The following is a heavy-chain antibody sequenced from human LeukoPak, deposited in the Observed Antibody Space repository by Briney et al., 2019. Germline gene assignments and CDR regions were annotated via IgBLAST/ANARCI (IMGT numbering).Heavy chain of an antibody. D-gene: IGHD3-3*01. CDR3: ARAPVGIFGVVSYGMDV. CDR2: IIPIFGTA. CDR1: GGTFSIYA. J-gene: IGHJ6*02. V-gene: IGHV1-69*13. Sequence: SVKVSCKASGGTFSIYAISWVRQAPGQGLEWMGGIIPIFGTANYAQKFQGRVTITADESTSTAYMELSSLRSEDAAVYYCARAPVGIFGVVSYGMDVWGQGTTVTVSS.